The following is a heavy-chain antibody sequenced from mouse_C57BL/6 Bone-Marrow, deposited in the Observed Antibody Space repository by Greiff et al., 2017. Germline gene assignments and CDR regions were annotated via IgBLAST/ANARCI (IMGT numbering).Heavy chain of an antibody. CDR1: GYTFTSYG. V-gene: IGHV1-81*01. J-gene: IGHJ3*01. CDR3: ASAYYSNLPY. Sequence: QVQLKQSGAELARPGASVKLSCKASGYTFTSYGISWVKQRPGQGLEWIGEIYPRSGNTYYNEKFKGKATLTADKSSSTAYMELRSLTSEDSAVYFCASAYYSNLPYWGQGTLVTVSA. D-gene: IGHD2-5*01. CDR2: IYPRSGNT.